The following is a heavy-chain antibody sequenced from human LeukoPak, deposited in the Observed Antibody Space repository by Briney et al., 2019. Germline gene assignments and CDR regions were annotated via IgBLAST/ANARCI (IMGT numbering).Heavy chain of an antibody. V-gene: IGHV4-59*03. Sequence: SETLSLTCTVSGGSITNYYCNWIRQPPGKGLEWIGYIYYNGNTKYNSSLGVILSIDTSKNQFSLKLSSVTAADTAVYYCAAKLRPDDPFNIWGQGTMVTVSS. J-gene: IGHJ3*02. CDR1: GGSITNYY. CDR2: IYYNGNT. CDR3: AAKLRPDDPFNI. D-gene: IGHD1-1*01.